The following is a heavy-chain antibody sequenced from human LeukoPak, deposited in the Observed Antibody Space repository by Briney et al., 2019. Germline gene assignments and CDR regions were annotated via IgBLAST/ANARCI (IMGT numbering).Heavy chain of an antibody. CDR3: ARFAKMASFDY. Sequence: PGGSLRLYRAASVFTFSSYEMNWGRQAPGKGLEWVSYISSSGSTIYYADSVKGRFTISRDNAKNSLYLQMNSLRAEDTAVYYCARFAKMASFDYWGQGTLVTVSS. CDR2: ISSSGSTI. J-gene: IGHJ4*02. V-gene: IGHV3-48*03. CDR1: VFTFSSYE. D-gene: IGHD5-24*01.